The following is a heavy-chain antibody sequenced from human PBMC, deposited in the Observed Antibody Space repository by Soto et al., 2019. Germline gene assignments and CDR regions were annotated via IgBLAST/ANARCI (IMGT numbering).Heavy chain of an antibody. D-gene: IGHD1-1*01. CDR2: INYSGTT. V-gene: IGHV4-39*01. CDR3: VTHTRGSAGCPFHY. J-gene: IGHJ4*02. CDR1: GDSVSSNTYF. Sequence: QLQLQESGPGLMTPSETLSLTCTVSGDSVSSNTYFWGWIRQPPGRGLEWIGTINYSGTTYYSPSLHRRLTMSVATSGNQISQRLSSVPATDTAIYYCVTHTRGSAGCPFHYWGRGTLVTVSS.